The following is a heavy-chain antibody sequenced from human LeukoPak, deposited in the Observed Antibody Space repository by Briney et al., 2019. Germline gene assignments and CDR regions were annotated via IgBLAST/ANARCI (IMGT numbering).Heavy chain of an antibody. CDR3: ARESYCSGGSCYSWLDYYYYYGMDV. Sequence: SETLCLTCAVSGGSISSSNWWSWVRQPPGKGLEWIGEIYHSGSTNYNPSLKSRVTISVDKSKNQFSLKLSSVTAADTAVYYCARESYCSGGSCYSWLDYYYYYGMDVWGQGTTVTVSS. CDR1: GGSISSSNW. CDR2: IYHSGST. J-gene: IGHJ6*02. D-gene: IGHD2-15*01. V-gene: IGHV4-4*02.